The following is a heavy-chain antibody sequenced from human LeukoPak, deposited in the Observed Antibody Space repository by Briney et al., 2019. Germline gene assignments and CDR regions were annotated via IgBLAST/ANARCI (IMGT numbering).Heavy chain of an antibody. Sequence: PSETLSLTCAVYGGSFNGYYWGWIRQPPGKGLEWIGSIYYSGSTYYNPSLKSRVTISVDTSKNQFSLKLSSVTAADTAVYYCARSIAAPRLKLDFDYWGQGTLVTVSS. CDR1: GGSFNGYY. V-gene: IGHV4-39*01. D-gene: IGHD6-13*01. CDR3: ARSIAAPRLKLDFDY. CDR2: IYYSGST. J-gene: IGHJ4*02.